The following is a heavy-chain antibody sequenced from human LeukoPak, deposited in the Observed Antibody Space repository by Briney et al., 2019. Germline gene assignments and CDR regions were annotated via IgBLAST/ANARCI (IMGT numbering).Heavy chain of an antibody. V-gene: IGHV3-7*01. Sequence: GGSLRLSCAASRFALSGYFMSWVRQAPGEGLEWVASIKGDGSEKYYVDSVKGRFTISRDNAKNSLYLQMNSLRAEDTAVYYCARDRGWRSSGYYLYYFDFWGQGTLVTVSS. CDR2: IKGDGSEK. CDR3: ARDRGWRSSGYYLYYFDF. J-gene: IGHJ4*02. D-gene: IGHD3-22*01. CDR1: RFALSGYF.